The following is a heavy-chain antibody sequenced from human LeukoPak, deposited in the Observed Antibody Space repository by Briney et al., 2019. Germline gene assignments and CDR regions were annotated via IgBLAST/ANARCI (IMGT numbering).Heavy chain of an antibody. CDR2: ISAYNGNT. V-gene: IGHV1-18*04. CDR3: ARVINFSIRGYSYGVEHYMDA. Sequence: ASVKVSCKASGYTFTGYYMHWVRQAPGQGLEWMGWISAYNGNTNYAQKLQGRVTMTTDTSTSTAYMELRSLRSDDTAVYYCARVINFSIRGYSYGVEHYMDAWGKGTTVTISS. J-gene: IGHJ6*03. D-gene: IGHD5-18*01. CDR1: GYTFTGYY.